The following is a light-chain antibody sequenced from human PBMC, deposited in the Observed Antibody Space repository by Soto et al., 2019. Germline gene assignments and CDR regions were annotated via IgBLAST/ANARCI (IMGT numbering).Light chain of an antibody. J-gene: IGKJ4*01. V-gene: IGKV3-11*01. CDR1: QSVSSS. CDR3: QQRSNWPLT. Sequence: EIVLTQSPVTLSLSPGERATLSCRASQSVSSSLDWYQQKTGQAPRLLIYDASNRATGIPARFSGSGSGTDFTLTISSLEPEDFAVYYCQQRSNWPLTFGAGTKVDIK. CDR2: DAS.